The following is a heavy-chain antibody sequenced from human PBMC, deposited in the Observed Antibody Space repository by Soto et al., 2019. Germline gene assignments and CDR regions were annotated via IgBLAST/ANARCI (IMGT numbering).Heavy chain of an antibody. V-gene: IGHV3-23*01. CDR3: VSAKGISLYEWYFDL. CDR2: ITSSGDFT. CDR1: GLAINTYG. J-gene: IGHJ2*01. D-gene: IGHD2-8*01. Sequence: EVQLLESGGGLVQAGGSLRLSCAASGLAINTYGMSWVRQAPGRGLEWVSGITSSGDFTYYGDSVRGRFSISRDESKNAIYLQMRNLRAEDTAVYHCVSAKGISLYEWYFDLWGRGTPVTVSS.